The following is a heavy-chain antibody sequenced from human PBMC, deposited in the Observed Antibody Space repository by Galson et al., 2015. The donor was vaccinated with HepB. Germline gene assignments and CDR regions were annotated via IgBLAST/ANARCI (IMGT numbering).Heavy chain of an antibody. D-gene: IGHD5-18*01. V-gene: IGHV3-66*02. CDR2: IYVDGNT. Sequence: SLRLSCAASGFTGSGMYLSCVRQAPGKGLEWVSVIYVDGNTYYADFVKGRFTISRDNSKNTLFLQMNSLRAEDTAMYYCAKDQGDGYVNYYYYYGMDVWGQGTTVTVSS. CDR1: GFTGSGMY. CDR3: AKDQGDGYVNYYYYYGMDV. J-gene: IGHJ6*02.